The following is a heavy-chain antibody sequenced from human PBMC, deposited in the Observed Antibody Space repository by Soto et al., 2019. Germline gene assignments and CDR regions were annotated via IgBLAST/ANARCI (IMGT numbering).Heavy chain of an antibody. CDR1: GYTFSNYG. D-gene: IGHD2-2*01. V-gene: IGHV1-18*01. CDR2: ISLYSDGT. CDR3: ARVVPGAEAWFGP. Sequence: ASVKVSCRTSGYTFSNYGITWVRQAPGQPLEWLGWISLYSDGTNYAQKFQGRVSMTTDTSTTTAYMELRSLRSDDTAVYYCARVVPGAEAWFGPWGQGTLVTVSS. J-gene: IGHJ5*02.